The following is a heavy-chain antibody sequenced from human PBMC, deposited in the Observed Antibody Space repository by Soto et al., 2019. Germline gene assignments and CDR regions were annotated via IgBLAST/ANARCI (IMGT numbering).Heavy chain of an antibody. Sequence: EVQLVESGGGLVQPGGSLRLSCVASGLTFSDHYMDWVRQAPGKGLEWVGRIRSKGNGYSTEYAVSVKGSITISRDDEPTSPYLQINSLKTGDRAVYEWARRITGSAPADGGYWGQGTLVTFSS. CDR2: IRSKGNGYST. V-gene: IGHV3-72*01. CDR3: ARRITGSAPADGGY. D-gene: IGHD1-20*01. J-gene: IGHJ4*02. CDR1: GLTFSDHY.